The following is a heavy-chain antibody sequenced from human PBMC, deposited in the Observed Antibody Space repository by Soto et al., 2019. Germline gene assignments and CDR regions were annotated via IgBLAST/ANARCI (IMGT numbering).Heavy chain of an antibody. J-gene: IGHJ4*02. D-gene: IGHD3-22*01. CDR3: MLGSGWKDFDY. CDR1: GGSISGSSYY. V-gene: IGHV4-39*01. Sequence: SETLSLTCTVSGGSISGSSYYWGWIRQPPGKGLGWIGNIYYSGSTYYNPSLKSRVTISVDTSKNQFSLKLSSVTAADTAVYYCMLGSGWKDFDYWGQGTLVTVSS. CDR2: IYYSGST.